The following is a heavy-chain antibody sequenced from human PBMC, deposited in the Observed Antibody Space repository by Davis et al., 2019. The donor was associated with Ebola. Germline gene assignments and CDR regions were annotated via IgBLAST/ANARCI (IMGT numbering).Heavy chain of an antibody. CDR2: LGTVFYSGST. D-gene: IGHD1-26*01. CDR1: GGSMTSDTYF. V-gene: IGHV4-39*01. J-gene: IGHJ5*01. CDR3: ARHVVGKVAGGSIDS. Sequence: SETLSLTCSVSGGSMTSDTYFWGWIRQPTGKGLAWIGGLGTVFYSGSTLYNPSLWGRVTISADMSKKQFSLRLDSVSAADTAVYFCARHVVGKVAGGSIDSWGRGILVTVSS.